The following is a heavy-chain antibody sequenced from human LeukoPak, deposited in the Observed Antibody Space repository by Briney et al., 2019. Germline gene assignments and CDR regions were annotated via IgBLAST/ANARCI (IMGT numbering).Heavy chain of an antibody. CDR3: ARPEQSLESAFDI. Sequence: GESLKISFKGSGYSFTSYWIGWVRRMPGKGLEGMGIIYPGDSDTRYSPSFQGQVTISADKSISTAYLQWSSLKASDTAMYYCARPEQSLESAFDIWGQGTMVTVSS. CDR2: IYPGDSDT. V-gene: IGHV5-51*01. J-gene: IGHJ3*02. D-gene: IGHD6-19*01. CDR1: GYSFTSYW.